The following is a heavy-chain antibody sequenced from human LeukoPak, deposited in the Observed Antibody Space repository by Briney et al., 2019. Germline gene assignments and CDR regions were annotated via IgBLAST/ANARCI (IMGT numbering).Heavy chain of an antibody. D-gene: IGHD3-16*01. Sequence: PGGSLRLSCVTSGFSFSIYWMHWVRQAPGKGLEWVSRISKHGSDTVYAGSVKGRFTISRDDAKNTVYLEMNSLRDEDTAVYYCGREAEAMGFWFLDLWGRGTPVTVSS. V-gene: IGHV3-74*01. CDR1: GFSFSIYW. CDR3: GREAEAMGFWFLDL. CDR2: ISKHGSDT. J-gene: IGHJ2*01.